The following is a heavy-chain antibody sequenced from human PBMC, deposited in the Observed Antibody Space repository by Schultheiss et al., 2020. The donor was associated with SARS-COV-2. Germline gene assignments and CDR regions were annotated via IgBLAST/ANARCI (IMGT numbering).Heavy chain of an antibody. D-gene: IGHD2-21*01. V-gene: IGHV3-30*18. J-gene: IGHJ6*02. CDR3: AKDVAGSFCYGMDV. Sequence: GGSLRLSCAASGFTFSDYWMHWVRQAPGKGLVWVAVISYDGSNKYYADSVKGRFTISRDNAKNSLYLQIYSLRTEDTALYYCAKDVAGSFCYGMDVWGQGTTVTVSS. CDR1: GFTFSDYW. CDR2: ISYDGSNK.